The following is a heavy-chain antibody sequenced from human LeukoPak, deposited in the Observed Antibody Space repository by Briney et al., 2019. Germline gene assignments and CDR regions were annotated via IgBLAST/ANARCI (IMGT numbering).Heavy chain of an antibody. Sequence: PGGSLRLSCAASGFTFSSYAMSWVRQAPGKGLEWVSAISDSGGTTYYADSVKGRFTISRDNSKNTLYLQVNSLRAEDTAVYYCAALPWDIVLMVYARGGENFDYWGQGTLVTVSS. V-gene: IGHV3-23*01. J-gene: IGHJ4*02. CDR2: ISDSGGTT. CDR1: GFTFSSYA. D-gene: IGHD2-8*01. CDR3: AALPWDIVLMVYARGGENFDY.